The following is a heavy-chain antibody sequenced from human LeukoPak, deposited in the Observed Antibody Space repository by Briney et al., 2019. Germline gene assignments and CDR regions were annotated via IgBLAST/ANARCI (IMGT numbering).Heavy chain of an antibody. D-gene: IGHD2-15*01. V-gene: IGHV3-30*02. J-gene: IGHJ6*03. CDR1: GFTFSSYV. Sequence: PGGSLRLSCAASGFTFSSYVMHWVRQAPGKGLEWVAFIRYDGSNKYYADSVKGRFTISRDNSKNTLYLQMNSLRAEDTAVYYCAKDRCYSCYYYYYYMDVWGKGTTVTVSS. CDR3: AKDRCYSCYYYYYYMDV. CDR2: IRYDGSNK.